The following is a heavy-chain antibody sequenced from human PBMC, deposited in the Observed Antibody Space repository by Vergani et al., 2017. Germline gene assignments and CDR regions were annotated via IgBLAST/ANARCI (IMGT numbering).Heavy chain of an antibody. V-gene: IGHV3-21*06. CDR2: IGSSGPYI. Sequence: EVQLVESGGGLVKPGGSLRLSCAASGFTFSDFSMSWVRQAPGKGLEWVAFIGSSGPYINYADSVKGRFIISRDNTNNSLFLQLRRLRAEDAAVYYCARDCTRGGCPDNYGMDVWGQGATVTVSS. CDR3: ARDCTRGGCPDNYGMDV. J-gene: IGHJ6*02. CDR1: GFTFSDFS. D-gene: IGHD2-8*01.